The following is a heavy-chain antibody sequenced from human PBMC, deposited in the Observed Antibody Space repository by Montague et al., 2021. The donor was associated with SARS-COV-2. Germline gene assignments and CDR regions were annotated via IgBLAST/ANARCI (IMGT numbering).Heavy chain of an antibody. D-gene: IGHD6-19*01. CDR2: IYYSGST. Sequence: SETLSLTCTVSGGSISSYYWSWIRQPPGKGLEWIGYIYYSGSTNYNPSLRSRVTISVDTSKNQFSLRLSSVTAADTAVYYCARGSGRMGNAFDIWGQGTMVTVSS. J-gene: IGHJ3*02. V-gene: IGHV4-59*01. CDR1: GGSISSYY. CDR3: ARGSGRMGNAFDI.